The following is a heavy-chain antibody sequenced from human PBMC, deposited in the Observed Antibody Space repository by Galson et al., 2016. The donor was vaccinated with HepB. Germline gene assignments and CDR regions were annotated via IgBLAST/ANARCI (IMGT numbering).Heavy chain of an antibody. J-gene: IGHJ4*02. V-gene: IGHV3-53*01. Sequence: SLRLSCAASGLIVSNSYMSWVRQAPGKGLEWVAVIFGGGATYYADSVRDRFTISRDNSNNMVFLQMHSLRAEDTAVYFCARVGTPRSLHYVDYWGQGTLVTVSS. CDR3: ARVGTPRSLHYVDY. D-gene: IGHD3-10*01. CDR2: IFGGGAT. CDR1: GLIVSNSY.